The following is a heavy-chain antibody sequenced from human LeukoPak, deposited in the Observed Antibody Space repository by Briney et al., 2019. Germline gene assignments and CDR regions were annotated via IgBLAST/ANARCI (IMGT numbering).Heavy chain of an antibody. D-gene: IGHD3-10*01. CDR3: TRVPYYYGSGSLYYYYGTDV. J-gene: IGHJ6*04. Sequence: GGSLRLSCTASGFTFGDYAMSWVRQAPGKGLEWVGFIRSKAYGGTTEYAASVKGRFTISRDDSKSIAYLQMNSLKTEDTAVYYCTRVPYYYGSGSLYYYYGTDVWGKGTTVTVSS. CDR1: GFTFGDYA. V-gene: IGHV3-49*04. CDR2: IRSKAYGGTT.